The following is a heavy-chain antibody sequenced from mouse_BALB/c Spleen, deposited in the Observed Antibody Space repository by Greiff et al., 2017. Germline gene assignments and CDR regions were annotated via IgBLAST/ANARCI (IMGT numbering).Heavy chain of an antibody. CDR3: TRSYYYGSRSDAMDY. Sequence: LQQPGSELVRPGASVKLSCKASGYTFTSYWMHWVKQRPGQGLEWIGNIYPGSGSTNYDEKFKSKATLTVDTSSSTAYMQLSSLTSEDSAVYYCTRSYYYGSRSDAMDYWGQGTSVTVSS. D-gene: IGHD1-1*01. CDR1: GYTFTSYW. V-gene: IGHV1S22*01. CDR2: IYPGSGST. J-gene: IGHJ4*01.